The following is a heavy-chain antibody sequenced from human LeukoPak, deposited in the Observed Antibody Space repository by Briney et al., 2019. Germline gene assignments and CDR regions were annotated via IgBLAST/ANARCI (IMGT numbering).Heavy chain of an antibody. CDR2: ISSSGTYM. V-gene: IGHV3-21*01. J-gene: IGHJ4*02. D-gene: IGHD3-16*01. Sequence: GGSLRLSCTVSGITFRTSSFNWVRQVPGKGLEWVSSISSSGTYMYYSDSVEGRFTISRDNAKNSVFLQMDSLRAEDTAVYFCARELGNADTFGNVPLGHWGQGTLVIVSS. CDR1: GITFRTSS. CDR3: ARELGNADTFGNVPLGH.